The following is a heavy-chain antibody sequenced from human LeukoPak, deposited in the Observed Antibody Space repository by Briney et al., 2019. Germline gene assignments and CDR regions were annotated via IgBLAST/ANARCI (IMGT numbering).Heavy chain of an antibody. Sequence: PSETLSLTCAVYGGSFSGYYWSWIRQPPGKGLEWIGEINHSGSTNYNPSPKSRVTISVDTSKNQFSLKLSSVTAADTAVYYCASGPNIAAAGTSNDYWGQGILVTVSS. D-gene: IGHD6-13*01. V-gene: IGHV4-34*01. J-gene: IGHJ4*02. CDR3: ASGPNIAAAGTSNDY. CDR1: GGSFSGYY. CDR2: INHSGST.